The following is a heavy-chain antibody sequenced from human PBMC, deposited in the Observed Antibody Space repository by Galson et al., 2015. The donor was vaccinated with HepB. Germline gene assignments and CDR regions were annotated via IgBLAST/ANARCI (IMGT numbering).Heavy chain of an antibody. J-gene: IGHJ6*02. CDR1: GFSLSTSGMC. CDR2: IDWDDDK. CDR3: ARIRSRFPKYCSSTSCHLDYYYGMDV. Sequence: PALVKPTQTLTLTCTFSGFSLSTSGMCVSWIRQPPGKALEWLALIDWDDDKYYSTSLKTRLTISKDTSKNQVVLTMTNMDPVDTATYYCARIRSRFPKYCSSTSCHLDYYYGMDVWGQGTTVTVSS. D-gene: IGHD2-2*01. V-gene: IGHV2-70*01.